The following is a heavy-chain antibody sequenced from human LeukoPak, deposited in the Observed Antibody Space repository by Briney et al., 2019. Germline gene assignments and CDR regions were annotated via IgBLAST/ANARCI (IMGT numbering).Heavy chain of an antibody. V-gene: IGHV4-39*07. J-gene: IGHJ3*02. CDR2: IYYSGST. CDR1: GGSISSSSYY. CDR3: ARDERRREGSSWLLPNPDAFDI. Sequence: PSETLSLTCTVSGGSISSSSYYWGWIRQPPGKGLEWIGSIYYSGSTYYNPSLKSRVTISVDTSKNQFSLKLSSVTAADTAVYYCARDERRREGSSWLLPNPDAFDIWGQGTMVTVPS. D-gene: IGHD6-13*01.